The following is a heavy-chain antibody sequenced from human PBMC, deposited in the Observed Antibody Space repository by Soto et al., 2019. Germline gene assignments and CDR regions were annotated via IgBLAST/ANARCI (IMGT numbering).Heavy chain of an antibody. CDR1: GFTFTGYA. J-gene: IGHJ4*02. CDR3: AKRAGAAGGVFDY. V-gene: IGHV3-23*01. CDR2: LSGSGGST. D-gene: IGHD1-26*01. Sequence: EVQLLESGGDLVQPGGSLRLSCAASGFTFTGYAMSWVRQAPGKGLEWVSALSGSGGSTYYADSVKGRFTISRDNSKNTLYLQMNSLRAEDTAVYYCAKRAGAAGGVFDYWGQGTLVTVSS.